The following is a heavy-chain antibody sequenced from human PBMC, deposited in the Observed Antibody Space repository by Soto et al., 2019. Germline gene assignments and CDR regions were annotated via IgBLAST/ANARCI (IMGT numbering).Heavy chain of an antibody. J-gene: IGHJ4*02. Sequence: GGSLRLSCAASGFTFSSYAMHWVRQAPGKGLEWVAVTSYDGSSKYYADSVKGRFTISRDNSKNTLYLQVNSLRSEDMAAYYCARQEYDSSSALDYWGRGTLVTVSS. CDR1: GFTFSSYA. CDR2: TSYDGSSK. D-gene: IGHD6-6*01. CDR3: ARQEYDSSSALDY. V-gene: IGHV3-30-3*01.